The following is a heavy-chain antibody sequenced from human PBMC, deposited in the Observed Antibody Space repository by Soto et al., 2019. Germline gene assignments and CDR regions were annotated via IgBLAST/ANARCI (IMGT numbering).Heavy chain of an antibody. Sequence: ASVKVSCKTSGYTFTSYDINWVRQATGQGLEWMGWMHPDSGNTGYAQKFQGRVTMTRNTSISAAYMELSSLRSEDTAVYYCAREFRGYTYGAHYWGQGTLVTVSS. CDR2: MHPDSGNT. CDR1: GYTFTSYD. D-gene: IGHD5-18*01. CDR3: AREFRGYTYGAHY. J-gene: IGHJ4*02. V-gene: IGHV1-8*01.